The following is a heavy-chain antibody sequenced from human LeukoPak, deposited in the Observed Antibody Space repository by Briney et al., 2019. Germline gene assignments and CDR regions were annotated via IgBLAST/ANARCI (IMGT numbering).Heavy chain of an antibody. D-gene: IGHD1-26*01. CDR1: GGTFISYA. CDR2: IIPIFGTA. J-gene: IGHJ4*02. V-gene: IGHV1-69*13. Sequence: SVKVSCKASGGTFISYAISWVRQAPGQGLEWMGGIIPIFGTANYAQKFQGRVTITADESTSTAYMELSSLRSEDTAVYYCAREIGGATSFDYWSQGALVTVSS. CDR3: AREIGGATSFDY.